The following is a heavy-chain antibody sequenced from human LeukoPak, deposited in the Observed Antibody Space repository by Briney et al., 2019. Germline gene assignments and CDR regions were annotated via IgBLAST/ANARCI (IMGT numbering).Heavy chain of an antibody. CDR1: GGSISSNRHF. Sequence: PSETLSLTCSVSGGSISSNRHFWGWIRQPPGKGLEWIGSMFHVGYTYYNPSLKSRVTISVDTSKNQFSLKLSSVTAADTAVYYCARQSGQLVDYWGQGTLVTVSS. CDR2: MFHVGYT. J-gene: IGHJ4*02. V-gene: IGHV4-39*01. CDR3: ARQSGQLVDY. D-gene: IGHD6-6*01.